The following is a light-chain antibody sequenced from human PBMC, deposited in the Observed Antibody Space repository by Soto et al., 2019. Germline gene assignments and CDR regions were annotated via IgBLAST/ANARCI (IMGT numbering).Light chain of an antibody. CDR1: QSVSSGY. J-gene: IGKJ4*01. V-gene: IGKV3-20*01. CDR3: QQHGSSPLT. Sequence: EIVLAQSPGPLSLSPGKRATLSCRASQSVSSGYLAWYQQKPGQAPRLLIYGASSRATGIPDRFSGSGSGTDFTLTISRLDTGDFAVYYCQQHGSSPLTFGGGTTV. CDR2: GAS.